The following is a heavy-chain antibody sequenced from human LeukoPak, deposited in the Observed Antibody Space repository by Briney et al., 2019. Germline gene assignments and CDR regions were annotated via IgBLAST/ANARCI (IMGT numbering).Heavy chain of an antibody. CDR3: AREVGNWNYAGDFDY. V-gene: IGHV4-30-4*07. CDR2: IYYSGST. J-gene: IGHJ4*02. D-gene: IGHD1-7*01. Sequence: SQTLSLTCAVSGGSISSGGYSWSWIRQPPGKGLEWFGYIYYSGSTYYNPSLKSRVTISVDTSKNQFSLQLNSVTPEDTAVYYCAREVGNWNYAGDFDYWGQGTLVTVSS. CDR1: GGSISSGGYS.